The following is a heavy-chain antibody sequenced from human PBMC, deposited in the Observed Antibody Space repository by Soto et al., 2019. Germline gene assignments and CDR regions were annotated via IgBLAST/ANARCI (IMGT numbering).Heavy chain of an antibody. J-gene: IGHJ6*04. CDR1: GFTFSSYA. V-gene: IGHV3-30-3*01. CDR3: ARGPPVTVATHDYYYYGMDV. D-gene: IGHD4-4*01. Sequence: QVQLVESGGGVVQPGRSLRLSCAASGFTFSSYAMHWVRQAPGKGLEWVAVISYDGSNKYYADSVKGRFTISRDNSKNTLYLQMNSLRAEDTAVYYCARGPPVTVATHDYYYYGMDVWGKGTTVTVSS. CDR2: ISYDGSNK.